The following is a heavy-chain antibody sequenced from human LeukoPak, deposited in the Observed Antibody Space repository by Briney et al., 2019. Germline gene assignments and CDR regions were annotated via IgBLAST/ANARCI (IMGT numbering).Heavy chain of an antibody. CDR2: VFYRDRT. D-gene: IGHD1-26*01. J-gene: IGHJ4*02. V-gene: IGHV4-39*01. Sequence: SETLSLTCTVSGDSVTSDSYYWGWIRQSPRKGLEWIGSVFYRDRTYYNPSLRSRLTITVDTVKNEVSLNLRSVTAADTAIYCCVRHLVGVAEGYFDYWGQGIQITVCS. CDR3: VRHLVGVAEGYFDY. CDR1: GDSVTSDSYY.